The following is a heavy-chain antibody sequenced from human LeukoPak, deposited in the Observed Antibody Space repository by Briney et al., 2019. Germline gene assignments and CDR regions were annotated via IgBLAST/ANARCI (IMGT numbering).Heavy chain of an antibody. V-gene: IGHV3-64*01. D-gene: IGHD6-6*01. Sequence: GGSLRLSCAASGLTFSRYSMHWVRQAPGKGLEYVSAISNNGGSTYYAKSVKGRFTISRDNSKNTLYLQMGSLRAEDMAVYYCARTSIAARETDYWGQGTLVTVSS. CDR2: ISNNGGST. CDR3: ARTSIAARETDY. CDR1: GLTFSRYS. J-gene: IGHJ4*02.